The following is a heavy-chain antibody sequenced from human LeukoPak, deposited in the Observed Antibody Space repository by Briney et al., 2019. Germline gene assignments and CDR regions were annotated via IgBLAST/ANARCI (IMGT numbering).Heavy chain of an antibody. V-gene: IGHV4-34*01. J-gene: IGHJ4*02. CDR2: INHSGST. D-gene: IGHD3-10*01. CDR1: GGSFSGYY. Sequence: SETLSVTCAVYGGSFSGYYWSWIRQPPGKGLEWIGEINHSGSTNYNPSLKSRVTISVDTSKNQFSLKLSSVTAADTAVYYCARKGLLWFGELPFFDYWGQGTLVTVSS. CDR3: ARKGLLWFGELPFFDY.